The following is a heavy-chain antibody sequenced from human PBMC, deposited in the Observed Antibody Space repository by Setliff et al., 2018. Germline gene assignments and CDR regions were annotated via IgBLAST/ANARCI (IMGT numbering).Heavy chain of an antibody. CDR1: GASVRSHY. Sequence: SETPSLTCTVSGASVRSHYWSWIRQPPGKGLEWIGFIFYSGDTKSNPSLKSRVTMSVDTSKNQFSLKLSSVTAADTAVYYCARDRTYYGSGTYTRWFDYWGQGTLVTVSS. D-gene: IGHD3-10*01. J-gene: IGHJ4*02. CDR2: IFYSGDT. V-gene: IGHV4-59*02. CDR3: ARDRTYYGSGTYTRWFDY.